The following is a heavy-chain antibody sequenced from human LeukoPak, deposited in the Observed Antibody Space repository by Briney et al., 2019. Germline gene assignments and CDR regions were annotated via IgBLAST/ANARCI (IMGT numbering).Heavy chain of an antibody. Sequence: GGSLRLSCAASGFTFSSYGMHWVRQAPGKGLEWVAFIRYDGSNKYYADSVKGRFTISRDNSKNTLYLQMNSLRAEDTAVYYCAKEYCSSTSCYVGLYGYWGQGTLVAVSS. CDR1: GFTFSSYG. D-gene: IGHD2-2*01. J-gene: IGHJ4*02. CDR3: AKEYCSSTSCYVGLYGY. CDR2: IRYDGSNK. V-gene: IGHV3-30*02.